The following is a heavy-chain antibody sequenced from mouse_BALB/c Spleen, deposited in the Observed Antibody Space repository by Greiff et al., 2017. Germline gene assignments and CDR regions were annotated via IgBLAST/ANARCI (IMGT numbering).Heavy chain of an antibody. CDR3: ARPFITTATYAMDY. V-gene: IGHV3-6*02. CDR2: ISYDGSN. D-gene: IGHD1-2*01. Sequence: EVQLVESGPGLVKPSQSLSLTCSVTGYSITSGYYWNWIRQFPGNKLEWMGYISYDGSNNYNPSLKNRISITRDTSKNQFFLKLNSVTTEDTATYYCARPFITTATYAMDYWGQGTSVTVSS. CDR1: GYSITSGYY. J-gene: IGHJ4*01.